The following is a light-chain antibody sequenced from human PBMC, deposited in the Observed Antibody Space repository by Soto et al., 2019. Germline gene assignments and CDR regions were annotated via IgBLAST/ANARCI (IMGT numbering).Light chain of an antibody. V-gene: IGKV3-15*01. CDR1: QSVGRN. CDR2: DAS. Sequence: EIVMPQSPDTLSVSPGETATLSCRASQSVGRNLAWYQQKPGQAPRLLLSDASTRAAGLPARFSGSGSGTEFTLTISSLQSEDFAVYYCQQSNNWPKTFGQGTKVEIK. CDR3: QQSNNWPKT. J-gene: IGKJ1*01.